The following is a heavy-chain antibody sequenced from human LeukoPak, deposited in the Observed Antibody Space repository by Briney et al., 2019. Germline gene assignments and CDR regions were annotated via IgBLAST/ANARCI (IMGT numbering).Heavy chain of an antibody. V-gene: IGHV3-30-3*01. CDR1: GFTFSSYA. CDR2: ISYDGSNK. Sequence: PGGSLRLSCAASGFTFSSYAMHWVRQAPGKGLEWVAVISYDGSNKNYADSVKGRFTISRDNSKNTLYLEMNGLGPEDTAVYYCAREGGRYCSGAGCYAFDYWGQGTLVTVSS. J-gene: IGHJ4*02. CDR3: AREGGRYCSGAGCYAFDY. D-gene: IGHD2-15*01.